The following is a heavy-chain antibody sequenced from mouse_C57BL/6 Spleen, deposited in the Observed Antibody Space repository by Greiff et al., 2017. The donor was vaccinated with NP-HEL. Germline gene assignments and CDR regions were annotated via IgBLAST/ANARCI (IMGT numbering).Heavy chain of an antibody. D-gene: IGHD2-5*01. CDR1: GYTFTSYD. Sequence: QVQLQQSGPELVKPGASVKLSCKASGYTFTSYDINWVKQRPGQGLEWIGWIYPRDGSTKYNEKFKGKATLTVDPSSSTAYMELHSLTSEDSAVYVCSRSRNSNYEPYYAMDYWGQGTSVTVSS. CDR2: IYPRDGST. CDR3: SRSRNSNYEPYYAMDY. V-gene: IGHV1-85*01. J-gene: IGHJ4*01.